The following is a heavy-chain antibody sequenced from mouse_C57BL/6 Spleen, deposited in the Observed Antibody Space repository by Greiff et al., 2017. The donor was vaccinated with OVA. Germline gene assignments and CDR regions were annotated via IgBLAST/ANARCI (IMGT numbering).Heavy chain of an antibody. J-gene: IGHJ3*01. Sequence: VQLQQSGPGLVKPSQSLSLTCSVTGYSITSGYYWNWIRQFPGNKLEWMGYISYDGSNNYNPSLKNRISITRDTSKNQFFLKLNSVTTEDTATYYCAREGYYDYDEGAAYWGQGTLVTVSA. D-gene: IGHD2-4*01. V-gene: IGHV3-6*01. CDR1: GYSITSGYY. CDR3: AREGYYDYDEGAAY. CDR2: ISYDGSN.